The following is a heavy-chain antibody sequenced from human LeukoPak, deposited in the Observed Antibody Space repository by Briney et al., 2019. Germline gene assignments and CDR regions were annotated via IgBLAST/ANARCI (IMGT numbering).Heavy chain of an antibody. CDR1: GFTFSSYG. J-gene: IGHJ6*03. D-gene: IGHD3-3*01. CDR2: ISGSGDST. Sequence: GGSLRLSCAASGFTFSSYGMSWVRQAPGKGLEWVSTISGSGDSTYYADSVKGRFTISRDNSKNTVYLQMNGLRAEDTAVYYCAKAGRSGVNYYYYMDVWGKGTTVTISS. V-gene: IGHV3-23*01. CDR3: AKAGRSGVNYYYYMDV.